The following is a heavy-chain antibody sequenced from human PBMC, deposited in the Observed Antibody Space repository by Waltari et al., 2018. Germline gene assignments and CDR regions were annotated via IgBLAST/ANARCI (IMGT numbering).Heavy chain of an antibody. Sequence: EVRLVESGGTSVQPGGSLRLSCVASGFTFGSFEMNWVRQAPGKGPEWISSISRAARTIYYADSVKGRFTVSRDNGKNVLYLQMNNLRSEDTAMYYCARDQGPANFNWLDAWGQGTRVTVSS. CDR3: ARDQGPANFNWLDA. V-gene: IGHV3-48*03. J-gene: IGHJ5*02. CDR2: ISRAARTI. CDR1: GFTFGSFE. D-gene: IGHD1-7*01.